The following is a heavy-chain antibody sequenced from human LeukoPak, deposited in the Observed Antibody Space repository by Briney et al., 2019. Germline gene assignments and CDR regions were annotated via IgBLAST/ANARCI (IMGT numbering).Heavy chain of an antibody. Sequence: ASETLSLTCSVSGDSVSSNLYYWAWIRQSPEKGLEWMGLITYSGQTYYNPSLKSRVTISVDSSKNQFSLKLNSVTAADTAVYFCASDDFGGNLIHFWGLGTLVTVSS. CDR1: GDSVSSNLYY. D-gene: IGHD4-23*01. CDR3: ASDDFGGNLIHF. CDR2: ITYSGQT. V-gene: IGHV4-39*07. J-gene: IGHJ4*02.